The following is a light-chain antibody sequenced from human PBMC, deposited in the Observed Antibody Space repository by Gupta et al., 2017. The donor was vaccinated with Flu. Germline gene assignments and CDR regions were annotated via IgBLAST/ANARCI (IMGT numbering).Light chain of an antibody. J-gene: IGLJ1*01. CDR2: EVS. Sequence: QSALTQPASVSGSPGQSITISCTGTSSDVGGYNYVSWYQQHPGKAPKLMIYEVSNRPSGVSNRFSGSKSGNTASLTISGRQAEDEADYYCSSYTSSSTRGFGTGTKVNVL. CDR3: SSYTSSSTRG. CDR1: SSDVGGYNY. V-gene: IGLV2-14*01.